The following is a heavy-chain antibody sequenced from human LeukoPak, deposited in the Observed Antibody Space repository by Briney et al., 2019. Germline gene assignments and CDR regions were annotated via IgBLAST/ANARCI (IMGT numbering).Heavy chain of an antibody. CDR2: ISYDGSNK. CDR1: GFTFSSYG. D-gene: IGHD6-13*01. V-gene: IGHV3-30*03. Sequence: GGSLRLSCAASGFTFSSYGMHWVRQAPGKGLEWVAVISYDGSNKYYADSVKGRFTISRDNSKNTLYLQMNSLRAEDTAVYYCARDHGYSSLLGYYYYGMDVWGQGTTVTVSS. J-gene: IGHJ6*02. CDR3: ARDHGYSSLLGYYYYGMDV.